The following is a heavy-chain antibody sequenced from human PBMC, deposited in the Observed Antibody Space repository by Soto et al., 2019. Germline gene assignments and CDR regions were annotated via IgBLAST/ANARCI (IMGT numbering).Heavy chain of an antibody. Sequence: QVQLVQSGAEVKKPGASVKVSCKASGYTFTSSDITWVRQATGQGLEWMGWMNPNSANTGYAQKFQGRVTMTRNTSISTDYMELSSLRADDTAVYYCAREGVRGMAVWGQGTTVTVSS. V-gene: IGHV1-8*01. CDR3: AREGVRGMAV. D-gene: IGHD3-16*01. CDR1: GYTFTSSD. J-gene: IGHJ6*02. CDR2: MNPNSANT.